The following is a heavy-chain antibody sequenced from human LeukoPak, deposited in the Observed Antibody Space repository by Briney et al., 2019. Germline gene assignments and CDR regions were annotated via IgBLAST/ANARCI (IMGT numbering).Heavy chain of an antibody. Sequence: PSEPLSLTCAVSGYSIRSGDYWGWIRQSPGKGLEWIGSIYHSGSTHYNPSLKSRVTISVDTSKSQFSLMLSSVTAADTAVYYCARNRSVTATPGFDHWGQGTLVTVSP. CDR3: ARNRSVTATPGFDH. V-gene: IGHV4-38-2*01. CDR1: GYSIRSGDY. CDR2: IYHSGST. J-gene: IGHJ4*02. D-gene: IGHD2-21*02.